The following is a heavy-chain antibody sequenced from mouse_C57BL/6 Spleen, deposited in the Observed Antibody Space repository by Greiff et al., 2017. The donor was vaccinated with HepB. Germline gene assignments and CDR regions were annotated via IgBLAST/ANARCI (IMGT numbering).Heavy chain of an antibody. CDR2: ISSGGDYI. D-gene: IGHD1-1*01. Sequence: EVKLVESGEGLVKPGGSLKLSCAASGFTFSSYAMSWVRPTPEKGLEWVAYISSGGDYIYYADTVKGRFTISRDNARNTLYLQMSSLKSEDTAMYYCTRVGGYYNGSNLDVWGKGTTVTVSS. J-gene: IGHJ1*03. V-gene: IGHV5-9-1*02. CDR1: GFTFSSYA. CDR3: TRVGGYYNGSNLDV.